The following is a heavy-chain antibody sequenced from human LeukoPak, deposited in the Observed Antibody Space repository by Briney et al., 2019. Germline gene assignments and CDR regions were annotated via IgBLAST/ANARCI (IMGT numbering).Heavy chain of an antibody. CDR3: AGTNYDSSGYYADYYFDY. V-gene: IGHV4-59*01. CDR2: IYYSGST. CDR1: GGSISSYY. D-gene: IGHD3-22*01. Sequence: SETLSLTCTVSGGSISSYYWSWIRQPPGKGLEWIGYIYYSGSTNYNPSLKSRVTISVDTSKNQFSLKLSSVTAADTAVYYRAGTNYDSSGYYADYYFDYWGQGTLVTVSS. J-gene: IGHJ4*02.